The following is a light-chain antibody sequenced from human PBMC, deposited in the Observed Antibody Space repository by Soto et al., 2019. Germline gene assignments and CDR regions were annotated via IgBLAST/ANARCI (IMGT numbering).Light chain of an antibody. CDR1: SSDVGGYNY. J-gene: IGLJ1*01. Sequence: QSVLTQPASVSGSPGQSITISCTGTSSDVGGYNYVSWYQQYPGKAPKLMIYEVSNRHSGVSNRFSGSKSGNTASLTISGLQAEDEADYYCSSYTTSNTLVFGTGTKLTVL. CDR3: SSYTTSNTLV. V-gene: IGLV2-14*01. CDR2: EVS.